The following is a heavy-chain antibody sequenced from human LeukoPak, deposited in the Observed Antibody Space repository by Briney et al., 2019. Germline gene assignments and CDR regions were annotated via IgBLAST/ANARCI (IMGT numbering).Heavy chain of an antibody. J-gene: IGHJ4*02. CDR3: AREPPVGFGELLSHSFDY. Sequence: GASVKVSCKASGGTFSSYAISWVRQAPGQGLEWMGWISAYNGNTNYAQKLQGRVTMTTDTSTSTAYMELRSLRSDDTAVYYCAREPPVGFGELLSHSFDYWGQGTLVTVSS. CDR2: ISAYNGNT. V-gene: IGHV1-18*01. CDR1: GGTFSSYA. D-gene: IGHD3-10*01.